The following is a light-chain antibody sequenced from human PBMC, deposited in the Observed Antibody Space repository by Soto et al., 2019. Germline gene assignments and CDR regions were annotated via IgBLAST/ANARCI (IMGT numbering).Light chain of an antibody. Sequence: EIVMTQSPATLSVSPGERATLSCRASQSVSSNLAWYQQKPGQAPRLLIYGASTRATVIPARFSGSGSGTEFTLTISSLQSEDFAVYYCQQYNNWPPLTFGGGTNVEIK. CDR2: GAS. CDR3: QQYNNWPPLT. CDR1: QSVSSN. J-gene: IGKJ4*01. V-gene: IGKV3-15*01.